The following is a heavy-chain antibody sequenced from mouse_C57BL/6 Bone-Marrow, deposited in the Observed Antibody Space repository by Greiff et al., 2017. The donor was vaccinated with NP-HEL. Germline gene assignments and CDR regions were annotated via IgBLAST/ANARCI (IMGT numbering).Heavy chain of an antibody. J-gene: IGHJ1*03. CDR1: GFNIKDDY. D-gene: IGHD1-1*01. Sequence: EVQLQQSGAELVRPGASVKLSCTASGFNIKDDYMHWVKQRPEQGLEWIGWIDPENGDTEYASKFQGKATLTADTSSNTAYLQLSSLTSEDTAVYYCTIPIITTVVDYWYFDVWGTGTTVTVSS. CDR3: TIPIITTVVDYWYFDV. CDR2: IDPENGDT. V-gene: IGHV14-4*01.